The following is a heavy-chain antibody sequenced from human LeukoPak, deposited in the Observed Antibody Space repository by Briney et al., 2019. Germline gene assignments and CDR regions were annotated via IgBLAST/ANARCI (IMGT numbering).Heavy chain of an antibody. CDR3: ARDVTALDS. CDR1: GFTFSSYW. J-gene: IGHJ4*02. Sequence: GGSLRLSCAASGFTFSSYWMSWVRQAPEKGLEWVANINQGGSEKYYVDSVKGRFTISRDNAKNLLYLQMNSLRAEDTAVYYCARDVTALDSWGQGTLVTVSS. V-gene: IGHV3-7*01. CDR2: INQGGSEK. D-gene: IGHD2-2*01.